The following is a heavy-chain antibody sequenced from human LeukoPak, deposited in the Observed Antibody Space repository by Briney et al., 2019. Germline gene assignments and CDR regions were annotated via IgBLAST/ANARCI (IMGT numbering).Heavy chain of an antibody. CDR1: AFTFSSYN. J-gene: IGHJ6*02. D-gene: IGHD2-2*01. CDR3: ARIAQLLLGFRYYYGMDV. V-gene: IGHV3-21*01. Sequence: PGGSLRLSCAAPAFTFSSYNMNWVRQAPGKGLEWVSSISSSGSYIYYADSVKGRFTISRDNAKNSLYLQVNSLRAEDTAVYYCARIAQLLLGFRYYYGMDVWGQGTTVTVSS. CDR2: ISSSGSYI.